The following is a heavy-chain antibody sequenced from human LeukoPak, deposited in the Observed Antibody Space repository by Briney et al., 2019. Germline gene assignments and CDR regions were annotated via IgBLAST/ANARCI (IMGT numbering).Heavy chain of an antibody. J-gene: IGHJ4*02. CDR1: GGSISSGSYY. D-gene: IGHD4-17*01. CDR2: IYTSGST. Sequence: SETLSLTCTVSGGSISSGSYYWRWIRQPAGKELEWLGRIYTSGSTNYNPSLKSRVTISVDTSKNQFSLKLSSVTAADTAVYYCARDNDYGDYPEYWGQGTLVTVSS. V-gene: IGHV4-61*02. CDR3: ARDNDYGDYPEY.